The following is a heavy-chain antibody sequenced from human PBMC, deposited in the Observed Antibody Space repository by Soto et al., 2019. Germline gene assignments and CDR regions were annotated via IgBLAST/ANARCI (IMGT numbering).Heavy chain of an antibody. J-gene: IGHJ6*02. CDR2: LYYTGST. CDR1: GGSISDFY. CDR3: ARGGGYDFRSSQAPPIDV. Sequence: SETLSLNCNVSGGSISDFYWSWIRQSPGKRLEWIGYLYYTGSTNYNPALKSRVTISLDTSKNQFSLKVRSVTAAGTAVYYCARGGGYDFRSSQAPPIDVWGQGTTVTVS. V-gene: IGHV4-59*01. D-gene: IGHD3-3*01.